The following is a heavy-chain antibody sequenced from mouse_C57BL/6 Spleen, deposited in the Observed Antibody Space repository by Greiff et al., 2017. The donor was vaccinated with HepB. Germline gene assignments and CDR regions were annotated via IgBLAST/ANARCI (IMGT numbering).Heavy chain of an antibody. V-gene: IGHV1-15*01. CDR2: IDPETGGT. CDR1: GYTFIDYE. D-gene: IGHD2-1*01. Sequence: QVQLQQSGAELVRPGASVTLSCKASGYTFIDYEMHWVKQTPVHGLEWIGAIDPETGGTAYNQKFKGKAILTADKSSSTAYMELRSLTSEDSAVYYCTRVGIYYGNYNWYFDVWGTGTTVTVSS. J-gene: IGHJ1*03. CDR3: TRVGIYYGNYNWYFDV.